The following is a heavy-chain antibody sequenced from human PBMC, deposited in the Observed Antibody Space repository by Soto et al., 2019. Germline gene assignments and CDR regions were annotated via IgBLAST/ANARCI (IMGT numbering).Heavy chain of an antibody. V-gene: IGHV4-30-4*01. CDR1: GGSITSDYSC. J-gene: IGHJ4*02. CDR3: ARGPSGDKVHY. Sequence: TSETLSLTCTVSGGSITSDYSCWSWIRQPPGEGLEWIGHIFDSGTTYTNPSLRSQVAISLDTSKNHFSLTLSSVTAADTTVYYCARGPSGDKVHYWGPGALVTLSS. D-gene: IGHD7-27*01. CDR2: IFDSGTT.